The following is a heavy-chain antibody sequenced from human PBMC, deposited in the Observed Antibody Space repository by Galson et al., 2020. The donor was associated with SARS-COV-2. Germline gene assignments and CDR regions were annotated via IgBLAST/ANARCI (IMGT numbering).Heavy chain of an antibody. V-gene: IGHV3-21*01. D-gene: IGHD3-22*01. J-gene: IGHJ4*02. CDR3: ARDNPETYYYDSSGPRG. Sequence: GGSLRLSCAASGFTFSSYSMNWVRQAPGKGLEWVSSISSSSSYIYYADSVKGRFTISRDNAKNSLYLQMNSLRAEDTAVYYCARDNPETYYYDSSGPRGWGQGTLVTVSS. CDR1: GFTFSSYS. CDR2: ISSSSSYI.